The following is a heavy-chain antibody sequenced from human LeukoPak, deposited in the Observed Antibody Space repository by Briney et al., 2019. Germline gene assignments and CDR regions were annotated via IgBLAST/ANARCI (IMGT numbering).Heavy chain of an antibody. CDR2: ISWHSCSI. D-gene: IGHD3-10*01. Sequence: GGSLRLSCAASRFTFEDYAMHWVRQAPGKGLEYFSGISWHSCSIGYADSVKGRFTISRDTSKNALYLQLNSLRVEDTAVYYCAKYHFTYYGSGSMTDYWGKGTLVTVSS. J-gene: IGHJ4*02. CDR1: RFTFEDYA. CDR3: AKYHFTYYGSGSMTDY. V-gene: IGHV3-9*01.